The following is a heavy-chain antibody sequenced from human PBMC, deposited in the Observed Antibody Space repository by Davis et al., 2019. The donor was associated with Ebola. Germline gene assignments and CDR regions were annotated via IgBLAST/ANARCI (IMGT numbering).Heavy chain of an antibody. V-gene: IGHV3-21*01. CDR3: ARAPPYSSSYTGSLDY. CDR1: GFTVSSNY. J-gene: IGHJ4*02. CDR2: ISSSSSYI. D-gene: IGHD6-6*01. Sequence: GGSLRLSCAASGFTVSSNYMSWVRQAPGKGLEWVSSISSSSSYIYYADSVKGRFTISRDNAKNSLYLQMNSLRAEDTAVYYCARAPPYSSSYTGSLDYWGQGTLVTVSS.